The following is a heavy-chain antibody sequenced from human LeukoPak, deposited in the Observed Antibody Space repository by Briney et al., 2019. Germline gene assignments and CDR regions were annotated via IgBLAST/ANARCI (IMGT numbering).Heavy chain of an antibody. CDR3: ARIPTYYDILTGYRPLGYFDY. CDR2: IIPIFGTA. D-gene: IGHD3-9*01. V-gene: IGHV1-69*06. CDR1: GGTFISYA. J-gene: IGHJ4*02. Sequence: ASVKVSCKASGGTFISYAISWVRQAPGQGLEWMGGIIPIFGTANYAQKFQGRVTITADKSTSTAYMELSSLRSEDTAVYYCARIPTYYDILTGYRPLGYFDYWGQGTLVTVSS.